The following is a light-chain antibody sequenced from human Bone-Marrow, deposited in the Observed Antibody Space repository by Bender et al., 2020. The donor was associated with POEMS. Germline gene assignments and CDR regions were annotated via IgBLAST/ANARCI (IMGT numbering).Light chain of an antibody. CDR3: SAWDDSLSGWV. CDR2: YDD. Sequence: QSVVTQPPSLSEAPRQRVTISCSGSSSNIGGNTVNWYQHLPGTAPKLLIYYDDLLTPGVSDRFSASKSGTSASLAISELQSEDEALYYCSAWDDSLSGWVFGGGTKLTVL. V-gene: IGLV1-36*01. CDR1: SSNIGGNT. J-gene: IGLJ3*02.